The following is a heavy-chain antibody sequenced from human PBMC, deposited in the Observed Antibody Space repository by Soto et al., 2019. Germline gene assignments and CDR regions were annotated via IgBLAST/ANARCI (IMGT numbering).Heavy chain of an antibody. D-gene: IGHD4-17*01. CDR2: IYPGDSDT. Sequence: GESLKISCKGSGYSFTSYWIGWVRQMPGKGLEWMGIIYPGDSDTRYSPSFQGQVTISADKSICTAYLQWSSLKASDTDIYYCARAQDYDAFDIWGQGTMVTVSS. V-gene: IGHV5-51*01. CDR1: GYSFTSYW. CDR3: ARAQDYDAFDI. J-gene: IGHJ3*02.